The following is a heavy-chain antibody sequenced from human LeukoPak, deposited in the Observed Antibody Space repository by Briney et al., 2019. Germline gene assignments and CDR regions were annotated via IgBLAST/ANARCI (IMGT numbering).Heavy chain of an antibody. D-gene: IGHD2-15*01. V-gene: IGHV3-21*01. J-gene: IGHJ4*02. CDR3: AREIEYCSGGSCYPGGYFDY. CDR1: GFTFSSYS. CDR2: ISSSSSYL. Sequence: GGSLRLSCAASGFTFSSYSMNWVRQAPGKGLEWVSSISSSSSYLYYADSVKGRFTISRDNAKNSLYLQMNSLRAEDTAVYYCAREIEYCSGGSCYPGGYFDYWGQGTLVTVSS.